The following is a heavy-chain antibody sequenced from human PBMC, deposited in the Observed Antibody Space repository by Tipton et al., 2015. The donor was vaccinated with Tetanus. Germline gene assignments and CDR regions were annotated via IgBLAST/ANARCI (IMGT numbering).Heavy chain of an antibody. V-gene: IGHV5-51*01. CDR3: ARGWIHSGRFFYNWFDP. CDR2: IYPGDSDT. J-gene: IGHJ5*02. Sequence: EVQLVQSGAEVKKPGASVKVSCKASGYTFTSYGISWVRQAPGQGLEWMGIIYPGDSDTRYSPSFQGQVTISADKSISTAYLQWSSLKASGTAMYYCARGWIHSGRFFYNWFDPWGQGTLVTVSS. D-gene: IGHD3-3*01. CDR1: GYTFTSYG.